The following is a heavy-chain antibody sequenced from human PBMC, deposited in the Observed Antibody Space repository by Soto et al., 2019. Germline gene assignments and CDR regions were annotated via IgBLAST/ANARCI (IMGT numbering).Heavy chain of an antibody. CDR2: ISYDGSNK. D-gene: IGHD3-22*01. V-gene: IGHV3-30*18. J-gene: IGHJ4*02. CDR1: GFTFSSYD. CDR3: AKIYMGDSSGYTSGLFFDN. Sequence: WGSPRLSCAASGFTFSSYDSHWVRQAPGKGLEWVAVISYDGSNKYYADSVKGRFTISRDNSKNTLYLQMNSLRAEDTAVYYCAKIYMGDSSGYTSGLFFDNCGQGTLVTVS.